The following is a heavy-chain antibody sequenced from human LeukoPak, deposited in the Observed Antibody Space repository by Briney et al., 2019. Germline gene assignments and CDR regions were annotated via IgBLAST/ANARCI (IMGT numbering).Heavy chain of an antibody. CDR2: ISSSSSTI. D-gene: IGHD5-24*01. CDR3: ASSTITATLDY. Sequence: GGSLRLSCAASGFTFSSYSMNWVRQAPGKGLEWVSYISSSSSTIYYADSVKGRFTISRDNAKNSLYLQMNSLRAEDTAVYYCASSTITATLDYWGQGTLVTVSS. V-gene: IGHV3-48*01. CDR1: GFTFSSYS. J-gene: IGHJ4*02.